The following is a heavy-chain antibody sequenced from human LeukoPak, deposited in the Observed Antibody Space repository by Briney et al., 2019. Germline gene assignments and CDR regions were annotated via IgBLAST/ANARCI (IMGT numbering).Heavy chain of an antibody. CDR2: ISWNSGSI. Sequence: GRSLRLSCAASGFTFDDYAMHWVRQAPGKGLEWVSGISWNSGSIGYADSVKGRFTISRDNAKNSLYLQMNSLRAEDMALYYCAKGNHTAMVSSGLDYWGQGTLVTVSS. J-gene: IGHJ4*02. CDR1: GFTFDDYA. D-gene: IGHD5-18*01. CDR3: AKGNHTAMVSSGLDY. V-gene: IGHV3-9*03.